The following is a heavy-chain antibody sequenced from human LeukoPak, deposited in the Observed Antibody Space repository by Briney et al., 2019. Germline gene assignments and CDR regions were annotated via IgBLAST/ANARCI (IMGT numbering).Heavy chain of an antibody. J-gene: IGHJ4*02. V-gene: IGHV1-8*01. CDR1: GYTFTSYD. Sequence: GASVKVSCKASGYTFTSYDTNWVRQATGQGLEWMGWMNPNSGNTGYAQKFQGRVTMTRNTSISTAYMELSSLRSEDTAVYYCARNLITIFGVVIQAFAYWGQGTPVTVSS. D-gene: IGHD3-3*01. CDR2: MNPNSGNT. CDR3: ARNLITIFGVVIQAFAY.